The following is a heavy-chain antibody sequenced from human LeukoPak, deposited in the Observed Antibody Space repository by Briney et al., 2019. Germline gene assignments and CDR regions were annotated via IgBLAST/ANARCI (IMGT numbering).Heavy chain of an antibody. J-gene: IGHJ4*02. Sequence: SETLSLTCTISGGSVNSGSSYWSWIRQPPGKGLEWIGYIYHSGTTNYNPSLKSRVTISVDTSKNQFSLKLSSVTAADTAVYYCARGGCSGGSCREGYFDYWPREPLDTVSS. V-gene: IGHV4-61*01. CDR1: GGSVNSGSSY. D-gene: IGHD2-15*01. CDR2: IYHSGTT. CDR3: ARGGCSGGSCREGYFDY.